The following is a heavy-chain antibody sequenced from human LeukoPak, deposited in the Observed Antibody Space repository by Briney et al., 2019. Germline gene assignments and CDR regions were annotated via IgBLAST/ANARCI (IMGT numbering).Heavy chain of an antibody. Sequence: GGSLRLSCATSGFTFSNYGMFWIRQAPGKGLEWVAVISYDGSNKYYADSVKGRFTISRDNSKNTLYLQMNSLRAEDTAVYYCAREGYDFWSGPMGYFDYWGQGTLVTVSS. CDR1: GFTFSNYG. CDR3: AREGYDFWSGPMGYFDY. CDR2: ISYDGSNK. D-gene: IGHD3-3*01. V-gene: IGHV3-30*19. J-gene: IGHJ4*02.